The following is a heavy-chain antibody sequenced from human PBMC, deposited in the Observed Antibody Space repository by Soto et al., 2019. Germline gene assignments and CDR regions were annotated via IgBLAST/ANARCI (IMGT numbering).Heavy chain of an antibody. CDR2: IIPILGIA. Sequence: SVKVSCKASGYTFSDYYVHWVRQAPGQGLEWMGRIIPILGIANYAQKFQGRVTITADKSISTAYMELNSLRAEDTAVYFCAKRQQLVRYLYGMDVWGQGTTVTVSS. J-gene: IGHJ6*02. CDR1: GYTFSDYY. CDR3: AKRQQLVRYLYGMDV. V-gene: IGHV1-69*02. D-gene: IGHD6-13*01.